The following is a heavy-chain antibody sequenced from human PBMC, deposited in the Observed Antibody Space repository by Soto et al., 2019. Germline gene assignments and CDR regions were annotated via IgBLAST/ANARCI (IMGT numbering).Heavy chain of an antibody. J-gene: IGHJ3*02. V-gene: IGHV4-31*03. CDR1: GGSISSGGYY. D-gene: IGHD5-12*01. CDR2: IYYSGST. CDR3: ARVFFQDPGRYSGYDYTAFDI. Sequence: SETLSLTCTVSGGSISSGGYYWSWIRQHPGKGLEWIGYIYYSGSTYYNPSLKSRVTISVDTSKNQFSLKLSSVTAADTAVYYCARVFFQDPGRYSGYDYTAFDIWGQGTMVTVSS.